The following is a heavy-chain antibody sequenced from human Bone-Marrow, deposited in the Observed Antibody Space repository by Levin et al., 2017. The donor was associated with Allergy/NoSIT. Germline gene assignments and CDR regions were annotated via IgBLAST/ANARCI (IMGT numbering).Heavy chain of an antibody. Sequence: GESLKISCKASGYTFTRYYMHWVRQAPGQGLEWMGIINTSGGSTSYAQKFQGRITMTKDTSTSTVYMELSSLRSEDTAIYYCARERGPVGATYGPSYWGQGTLVTVSS. CDR1: GYTFTRYY. CDR3: ARERGPVGATYGPSY. D-gene: IGHD1-26*01. J-gene: IGHJ4*02. V-gene: IGHV1-46*01. CDR2: INTSGGST.